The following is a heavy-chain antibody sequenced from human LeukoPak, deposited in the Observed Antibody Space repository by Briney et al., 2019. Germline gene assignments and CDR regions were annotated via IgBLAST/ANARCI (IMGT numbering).Heavy chain of an antibody. CDR1: GFTFSSYS. CDR2: ISSSSSTI. CDR3: ARDLVGGDYVKGVGY. D-gene: IGHD4-17*01. V-gene: IGHV3-48*01. Sequence: PGGSLRLSCAASGFTFSSYSMNWVRQAPGKVLEWVSYISSSSSTIYYADSVKGRFTISRDNAKNSLYLQMNSLRAEDTAVYYCARDLVGGDYVKGVGYWGQGTLVTVSS. J-gene: IGHJ4*02.